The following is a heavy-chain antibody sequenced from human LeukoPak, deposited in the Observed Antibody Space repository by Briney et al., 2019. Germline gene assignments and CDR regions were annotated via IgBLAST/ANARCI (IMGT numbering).Heavy chain of an antibody. CDR3: ARENSGSYREFDY. J-gene: IGHJ4*02. CDR1: GGSISSSSYY. Sequence: PSETLSLTCIVPGGSISSSSYYWAWIRQSPGKGLEWIGTFSSGGSAYYNPSLTSRVSISKDTSDNQFSLRLYSVTAADTAVFYCARENSGSYREFDYWGQGTLVTVSS. V-gene: IGHV4-39*07. D-gene: IGHD1-26*01. CDR2: FSSGGSA.